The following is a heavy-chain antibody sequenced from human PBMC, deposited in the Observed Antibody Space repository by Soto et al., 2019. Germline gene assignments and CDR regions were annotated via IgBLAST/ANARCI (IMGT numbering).Heavy chain of an antibody. CDR3: AGRQPRAGLTAVRPGLDY. V-gene: IGHV4-31*03. J-gene: IGHJ4*02. Sequence: SETLSLTCTVSGGSISRGGYYWNWIRQHPGKGLEWIGYMFYSGSTYYNPSLKSRVTISMDTSKNQFSLNLSSVTAADTALYYCAGRQPRAGLTAVRPGLDYGGQGILVKVSS. CDR1: GGSISRGGYY. CDR2: MFYSGST. D-gene: IGHD3-10*01.